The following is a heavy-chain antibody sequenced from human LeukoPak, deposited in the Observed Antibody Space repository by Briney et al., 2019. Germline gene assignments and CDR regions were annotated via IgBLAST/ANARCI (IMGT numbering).Heavy chain of an antibody. D-gene: IGHD3-9*01. V-gene: IGHV4-30-4*01. Sequence: PSETLSLTCSVSGGSISSGDYFWTWIRQPPGKGLEWIGHIYHSGSTYYNPSLKSRVTISVDTSRDQFSLKLISVTAADTAVYYCARLPSLTGYYGVLIHQWGQGTLVTVSS. CDR2: IYHSGST. CDR1: GGSISSGDYF. CDR3: ARLPSLTGYYGVLIHQ. J-gene: IGHJ4*02.